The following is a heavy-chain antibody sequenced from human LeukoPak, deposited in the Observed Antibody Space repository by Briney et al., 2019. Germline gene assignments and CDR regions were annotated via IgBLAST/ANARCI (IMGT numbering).Heavy chain of an antibody. CDR3: ARLGAGPTYYDFWSGYSSFYFDY. D-gene: IGHD3-3*01. J-gene: IGHJ4*02. CDR1: GGSVSSGSYY. V-gene: IGHV4-39*02. CDR2: ISSSGNT. Sequence: SSETLSLTCIVSGGSVSSGSYYWGWIRQPPGKGLEWIGGISSSGNTYYNPSLKSRITIPIDTSKNHFSLKLSSVTAADTAVYYCARLGAGPTYYDFWSGYSSFYFDYWGQGTLVTVSS.